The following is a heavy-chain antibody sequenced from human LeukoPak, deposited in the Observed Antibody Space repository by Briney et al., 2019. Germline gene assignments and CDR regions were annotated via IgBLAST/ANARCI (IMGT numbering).Heavy chain of an antibody. V-gene: IGHV3-21*01. Sequence: GGSLRLSCAASGFTFSSHSMNWVRQAPGKGLEWVSSISSSSSYIYYADSVKGRFTISRDNAKNSLYLQMNSLRAEDTAVYYCARVFWSGYGDPRGIWGKGTTVTVSS. CDR3: ARVFWSGYGDPRGI. J-gene: IGHJ6*04. CDR2: ISSSSSYI. CDR1: GFTFSSHS. D-gene: IGHD3-3*01.